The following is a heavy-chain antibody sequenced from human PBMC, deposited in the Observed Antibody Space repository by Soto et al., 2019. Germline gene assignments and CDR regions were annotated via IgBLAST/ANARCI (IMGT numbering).Heavy chain of an antibody. J-gene: IGHJ4*02. CDR3: ASNYAISVYSSRGLDY. D-gene: IGHD3-22*01. CDR2: IIPIFGTA. CDR1: GGTFSSYA. Sequence: QVQLVQSGAEVKKPGSSVKVSCKASGGTFSSYAISWVRQAPGQGLEWMGGIIPIFGTADYAQKFQGRVTITADEPRSTAYRELSSRRSENTAVYYWASNYAISVYSSRGLDYWGQGTLFTVS. V-gene: IGHV1-69*12.